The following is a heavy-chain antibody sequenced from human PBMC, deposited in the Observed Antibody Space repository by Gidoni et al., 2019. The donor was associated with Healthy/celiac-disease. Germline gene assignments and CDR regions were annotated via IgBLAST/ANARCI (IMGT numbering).Heavy chain of an antibody. V-gene: IGHV4-39*01. CDR1: RGSISSSSYY. J-gene: IGHJ4*02. Sequence: QLQLPESGPGLVKPSETLSLTCTVSRGSISSSSYYSGWIRQPPGKGLEWIGIIYYSGSTYYNPSLKSRVSISVDTSKNQFSLKLSSVTAADTAVYYCASLSMVRGYWGQGTMVTVSS. CDR2: IYYSGST. CDR3: ASLSMVRGY. D-gene: IGHD3-10*01.